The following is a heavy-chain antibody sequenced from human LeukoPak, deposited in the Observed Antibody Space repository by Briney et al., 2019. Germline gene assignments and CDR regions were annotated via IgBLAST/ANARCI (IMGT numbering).Heavy chain of an antibody. Sequence: ASVKVSCKASGYTFTSYGISWVRQAPGQGLEWMGGIIPIFGTANYAQKFQGRVTITADESTSTAYMELSSLRSEDTAVYYCARGRAEWLSWGQGTLVTVSS. J-gene: IGHJ4*02. D-gene: IGHD3-3*01. CDR2: IIPIFGTA. CDR3: ARGRAEWLS. V-gene: IGHV1-69*13. CDR1: GYTFTSYG.